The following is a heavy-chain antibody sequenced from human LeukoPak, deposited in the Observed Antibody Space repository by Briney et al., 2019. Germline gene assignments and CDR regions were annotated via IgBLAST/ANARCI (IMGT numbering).Heavy chain of an antibody. D-gene: IGHD3-3*01. CDR2: ISAHSRYR. J-gene: IGHJ4*02. Sequence: GGSLRLSCVASGFSFSDFGMNWVRQAAGKGVEGVSSISAHSRYRYCASSVKGRFTISRHNAQTSLYLEMNSLRGEDSAVYYCARQYYDFWSGFYTADYYFDYWGRGTLVTVSS. CDR3: ARQYYDFWSGFYTADYYFDY. V-gene: IGHV3-21*01. CDR1: GFSFSDFG.